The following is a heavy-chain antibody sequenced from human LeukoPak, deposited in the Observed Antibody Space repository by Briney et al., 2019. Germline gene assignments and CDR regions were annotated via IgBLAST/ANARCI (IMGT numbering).Heavy chain of an antibody. CDR2: IRYDGSNK. CDR1: GFTFSSYG. Sequence: GGSLRLSCAASGFTFSSYGMHWVRQAPGKGLEWVAFIRYDGSNKYYADSVKGRFTISRDNSKSTLYLQMNSLRAEDTAVYYCAKDRTTVTTGWFDPWGQGTLVTASS. V-gene: IGHV3-30*02. J-gene: IGHJ5*02. D-gene: IGHD4-17*01. CDR3: AKDRTTVTTGWFDP.